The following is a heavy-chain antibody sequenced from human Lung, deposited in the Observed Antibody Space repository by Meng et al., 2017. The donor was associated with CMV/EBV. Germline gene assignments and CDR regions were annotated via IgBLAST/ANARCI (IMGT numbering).Heavy chain of an antibody. Sequence: GQLVQSGAEVKTPGASGKVSCKASGYTFTSYGISWVRQAPGQGLEWMGWISAYNGNTNYAQKLQGRVTMTTDTSTSTAYMELRSLRSDDTAMYYCAASSSSWYQNWFDPWGQGTLVTVSS. D-gene: IGHD6-13*01. CDR1: GYTFTSYG. J-gene: IGHJ5*02. V-gene: IGHV1-18*01. CDR3: AASSSSWYQNWFDP. CDR2: ISAYNGNT.